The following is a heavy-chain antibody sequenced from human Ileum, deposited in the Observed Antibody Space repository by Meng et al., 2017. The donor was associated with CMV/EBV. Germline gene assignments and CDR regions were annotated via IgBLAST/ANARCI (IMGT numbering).Heavy chain of an antibody. J-gene: IGHJ4*02. D-gene: IGHD1-26*01. CDR1: GVSFNTYE. V-gene: IGHV3-23*01. CDR2: ISPNSDRT. Sequence: GGSLRLSCAVSGVSFNTYEMTWVRQAPGKGLEWVSFISPNSDRTYYADSVKGRFTISRDNSENTLFLQMNSQRAEDTAIYYCVQGGWEDYWGQGTLVTVSS. CDR3: VQGGWEDY.